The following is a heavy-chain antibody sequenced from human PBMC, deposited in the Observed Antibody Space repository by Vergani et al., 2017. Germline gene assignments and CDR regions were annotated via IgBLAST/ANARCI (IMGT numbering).Heavy chain of an antibody. CDR3: ARDRAVGKQGWYTSGY. D-gene: IGHD6-19*01. Sequence: EVQLVESGGDLVQPGRSLRLSCTASGFTFGYYAMDWFRQAPGQGLEWVGGIRSKAYGQATIYAASVKGRFTISRDNSKSTLFLQMNSLRVEDMAVYYCARDRAVGKQGWYTSGYWGQGTLVTVSS. V-gene: IGHV3-49*03. J-gene: IGHJ4*02. CDR2: IRSKAYGQAT. CDR1: GFTFGYYA.